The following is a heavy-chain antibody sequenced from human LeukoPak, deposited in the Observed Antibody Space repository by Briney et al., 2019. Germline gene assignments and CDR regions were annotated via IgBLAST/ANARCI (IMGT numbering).Heavy chain of an antibody. CDR3: ARATQGIAAAGTDY. Sequence: SETLSLTCAVYGGSSSGYYWSWIRQPPGKGLEWIGEINHSGSTNYNPSLKSRVTISVDTSKNQFSLKLSSVTAADTAVYYCARATQGIAAAGTDYWGQGTLVTVSS. V-gene: IGHV4-34*01. CDR2: INHSGST. J-gene: IGHJ4*02. D-gene: IGHD6-13*01. CDR1: GGSSSGYY.